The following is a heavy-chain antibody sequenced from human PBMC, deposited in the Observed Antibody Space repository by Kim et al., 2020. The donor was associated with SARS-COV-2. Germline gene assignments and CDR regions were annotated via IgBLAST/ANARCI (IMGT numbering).Heavy chain of an antibody. V-gene: IGHV5-51*01. Sequence: GESLKISCKGSGYSFTSYWIGWVRQMPGKGLEWMGIIYPGDSDTRYSPSFQGQVTISADKSISTAYLQWSSLKASDTAMYYCARIPPFYGSGSGWFDPWGQGTLVTVSS. D-gene: IGHD3-10*01. CDR2: IYPGDSDT. CDR3: ARIPPFYGSGSGWFDP. CDR1: GYSFTSYW. J-gene: IGHJ5*02.